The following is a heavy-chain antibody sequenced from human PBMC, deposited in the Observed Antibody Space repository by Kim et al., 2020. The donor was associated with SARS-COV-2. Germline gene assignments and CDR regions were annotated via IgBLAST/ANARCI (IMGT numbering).Heavy chain of an antibody. D-gene: IGHD5-12*01. CDR2: ISYDGSNK. Sequence: GGSLRLSCAASGFTFSSYTMHWVRQAPGKGLEWVALISYDGSNKYYADSVKGRCTISRDNSENTLYLQLNSLRADDTAVYYCARDRISGYVDSLDYWGQGTLVTVSS. CDR1: GFTFSSYT. J-gene: IGHJ4*02. V-gene: IGHV3-30-3*01. CDR3: ARDRISGYVDSLDY.